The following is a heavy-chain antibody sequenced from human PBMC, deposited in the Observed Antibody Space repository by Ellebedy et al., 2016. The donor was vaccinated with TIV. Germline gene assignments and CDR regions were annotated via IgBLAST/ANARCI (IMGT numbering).Heavy chain of an antibody. CDR1: GYTFTSYG. D-gene: IGHD3-9*01. J-gene: IGHJ3*02. V-gene: IGHV1-18*04. CDR2: ISAYNGNT. CDR3: ASVYDILTGRDAFDI. Sequence: AASVKVSCKASGYTFTSYGISWVRQAPGQGLEWMGWISAYNGNTNYAQKLQGRVTMTTDTSTSTAYMELRSLRSDDTAVYYCASVYDILTGRDAFDIWGQGTMVTVSS.